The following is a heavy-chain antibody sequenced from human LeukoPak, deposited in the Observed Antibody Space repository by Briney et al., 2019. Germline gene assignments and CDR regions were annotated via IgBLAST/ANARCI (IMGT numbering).Heavy chain of an antibody. J-gene: IGHJ5*02. CDR2: IYYSGST. V-gene: IGHV4-39*02. D-gene: IGHD2-15*01. Sequence: SETLSLTCIVSGGSISSRSYYWGWIRQPPGKGLEWIGSIYYSGSTYYNPSLKSRVTIFVDTSKNHFSLSLSSVTAADTAFYYCARRTGYGIWFDPWGQGALVTVSS. CDR1: GGSISSRSYY. CDR3: ARRTGYGIWFDP.